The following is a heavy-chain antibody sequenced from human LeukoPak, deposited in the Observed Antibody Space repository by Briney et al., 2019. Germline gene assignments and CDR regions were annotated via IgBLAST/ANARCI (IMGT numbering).Heavy chain of an antibody. CDR1: GGSFSGYY. V-gene: IGHV4-34*01. J-gene: IGHJ5*02. CDR2: INHSGST. Sequence: SETLSLTCAVYGGSFSGYYWSWLRQPPGKGLEWIGEINHSGSTNYNPSLKSRVTISVDTSKNQFSLKLSSVTAADTAVYYCARVPTKGIAAAGTMAWFDPWGQGTLVTVSS. D-gene: IGHD6-13*01. CDR3: ARVPTKGIAAAGTMAWFDP.